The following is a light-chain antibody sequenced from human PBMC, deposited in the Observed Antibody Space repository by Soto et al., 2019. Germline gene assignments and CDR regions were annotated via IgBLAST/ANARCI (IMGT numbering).Light chain of an antibody. Sequence: EIVLTQSPATLSLSPGERATLSCRASQSVSSYLAWYQQKPGQAPRLLIYDASNRATGIPARFSGSGSGTDFTLTISSLEPEDFAVYYCQQRSNWPPGFGQGTKVETK. CDR3: QQRSNWPPG. J-gene: IGKJ1*01. CDR1: QSVSSY. CDR2: DAS. V-gene: IGKV3-11*01.